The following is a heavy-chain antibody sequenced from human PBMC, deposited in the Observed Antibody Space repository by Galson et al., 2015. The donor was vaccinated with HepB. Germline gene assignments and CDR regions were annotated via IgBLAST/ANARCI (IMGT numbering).Heavy chain of an antibody. D-gene: IGHD4-23*01. CDR2: INAGNGNT. CDR3: ARETALFGGNSVFDY. Sequence: SVKVSCKASGYTFTSYAMHWVRQAPGQRLEWMGWINAGNGNTKYSQKFQGRVTITRDASASTAYMELSSLRSEDTAVYYCARETALFGGNSVFDYWGQGTLVTVSS. V-gene: IGHV1-3*01. J-gene: IGHJ4*02. CDR1: GYTFTSYA.